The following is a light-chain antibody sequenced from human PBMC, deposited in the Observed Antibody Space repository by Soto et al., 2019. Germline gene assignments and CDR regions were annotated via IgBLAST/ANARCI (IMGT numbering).Light chain of an antibody. V-gene: IGKV3-20*01. J-gene: IGKJ1*01. CDR3: QQYNSYLWT. CDR2: GAS. Sequence: EIVLTQSLGTLSLSPGERDAISCTARQSVTARYLAWYQQRRGQAPTLLIYGASVRAPGIPDRFSGSGSGTDFTLTISRLEPEDFATYYCQQYNSYLWTFGQGTKVDI. CDR1: QSVTARY.